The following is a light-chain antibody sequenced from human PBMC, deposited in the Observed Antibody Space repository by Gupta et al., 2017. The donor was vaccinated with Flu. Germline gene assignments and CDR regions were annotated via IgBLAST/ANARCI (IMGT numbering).Light chain of an antibody. CDR1: SSDGGGYDY. J-gene: IGLJ1*01. CDR3: NSYAGSNNLGV. CDR2: EVT. Sequence: QSALTQPPSASGSRGQSVTISCTGTSSDGGGYDYVSWYQQHPGKAPKLMIYEVTKRPSGVPARFSGSKSGNTASLTVSGLQAEDEADYYCNSYAGSNNLGVFGTGTKVTVL. V-gene: IGLV2-8*01.